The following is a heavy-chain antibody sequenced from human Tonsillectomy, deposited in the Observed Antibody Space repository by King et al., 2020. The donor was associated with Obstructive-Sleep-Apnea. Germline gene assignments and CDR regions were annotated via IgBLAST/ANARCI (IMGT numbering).Heavy chain of an antibody. CDR3: AKDLRAMVMRGAFDI. Sequence: VQLVESGGGVVQPGRSLRLSCAASGFTFSSYGMHWVRQAPGKGLEWVAVISYDGSNKYYADSVKGRFTISRDNSKNTLYLQMNSRSAEDTAVYYCAKDLRAMVMRGAFDIWGQGTMVTVSS. CDR1: GFTFSSYG. CDR2: ISYDGSNK. V-gene: IGHV3-30*18. D-gene: IGHD5-18*01. J-gene: IGHJ3*02.